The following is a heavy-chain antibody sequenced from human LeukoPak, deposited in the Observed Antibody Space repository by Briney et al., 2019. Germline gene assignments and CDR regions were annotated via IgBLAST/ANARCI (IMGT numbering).Heavy chain of an antibody. CDR2: IYYSGRT. Sequence: SETLSLTCTVSGSSISSYYWSWIRQPPGKGLEWLGYIYYSGRTNYNPSLKSRVTISVDTSKNQFSLKLRSVTASDTAVYYCARLRGGSYAPDAYFYYGMDVWGQGTTVIVSS. V-gene: IGHV4-59*08. CDR3: ARLRGGSYAPDAYFYYGMDV. CDR1: GSSISSYY. D-gene: IGHD1-26*01. J-gene: IGHJ6*02.